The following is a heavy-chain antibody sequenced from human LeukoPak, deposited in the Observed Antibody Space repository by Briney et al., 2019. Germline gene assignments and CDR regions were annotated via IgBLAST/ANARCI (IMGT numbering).Heavy chain of an antibody. J-gene: IGHJ4*02. V-gene: IGHV4-59*08. CDR1: GGSISSYY. Sequence: SETLSLTCTVSGGSISSYYWSWIRHPPGTGLEWVGYIYYSGSTNYNPSLKSRVTISVDTSKNQFSLKLSSVTAADTAVYYCARLWRGYRYEKGNFDHWGQGTLVTVSS. CDR2: IYYSGST. D-gene: IGHD5-18*01. CDR3: ARLWRGYRYEKGNFDH.